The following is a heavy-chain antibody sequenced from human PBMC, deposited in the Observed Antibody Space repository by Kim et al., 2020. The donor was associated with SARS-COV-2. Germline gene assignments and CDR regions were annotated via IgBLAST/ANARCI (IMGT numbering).Heavy chain of an antibody. CDR3: VRDLDI. Sequence: SETLSLSCIVSDDSIRDSITPYHWSWIRQPPGKGLEWVGYINYYGSTTYNPSLKSPAAISIDSSKRQFSIRLRSTTAADTATHYCVRDLDIWGQGALVTVSS. D-gene: IGHD3-9*01. CDR1: DDSIRDSITPYH. V-gene: IGHV4-59*01. J-gene: IGHJ4*02. CDR2: INYYGST.